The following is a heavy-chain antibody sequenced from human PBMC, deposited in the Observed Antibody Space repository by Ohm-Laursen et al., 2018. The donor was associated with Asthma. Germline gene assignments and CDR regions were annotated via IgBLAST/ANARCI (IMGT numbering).Heavy chain of an antibody. CDR2: IYYSGST. J-gene: IGHJ4*02. D-gene: IGHD1-7*01. CDR3: ASWGLDLELDY. V-gene: IGHV4-31*03. Sequence: TLSLTCTVSGGSVSSGSYYWSWIRQHPGKGLEWIGYIYYSGSTYYNPSLKSRVTISVDTSKNQFSLKLSSVTAADTAVYYCASWGLDLELDYWGQGTLVTVSS. CDR1: GGSVSSGSYY.